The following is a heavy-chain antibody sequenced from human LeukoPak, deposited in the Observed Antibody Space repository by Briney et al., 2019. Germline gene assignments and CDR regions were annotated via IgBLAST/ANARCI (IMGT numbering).Heavy chain of an antibody. J-gene: IGHJ2*01. D-gene: IGHD4-23*01. CDR3: AKPPEDGGNLNWYCDL. Sequence: GGSLRLSCAASGFTFSSYAMSWVGRAPGKGLEGVSAMSGRGGSRLYADSVKGRFTISRDNSKNPLYLQMNSLRGEDTAVYYCAKPPEDGGNLNWYCDLWGRGTLVTVSS. CDR1: GFTFSSYA. V-gene: IGHV3-23*01. CDR2: MSGRGGSR.